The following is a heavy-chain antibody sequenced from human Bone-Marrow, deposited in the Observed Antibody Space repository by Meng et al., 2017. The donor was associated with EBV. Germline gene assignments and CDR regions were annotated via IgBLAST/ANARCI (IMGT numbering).Heavy chain of an antibody. CDR2: LIPMVGAP. Sequence: VALLQSGAEVKKPGSPVKVSCRTSGGTFRRDAVSWVRQAPGQGLEWMGGLIPMVGAPHYAQKFQGRVTIIADESTSTHSMELNSLRSEDTAMYYCASESGRGFTPDYWGQGTLVTVSS. D-gene: IGHD3-10*01. CDR1: GGTFRRDA. V-gene: IGHV1-69*01. CDR3: ASESGRGFTPDY. J-gene: IGHJ4*02.